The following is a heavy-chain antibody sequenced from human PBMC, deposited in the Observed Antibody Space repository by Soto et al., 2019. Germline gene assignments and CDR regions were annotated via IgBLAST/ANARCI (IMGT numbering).Heavy chain of an antibody. V-gene: IGHV1-18*01. Sequence: ASVKPCSKASRYSFTSRSLSWVQQAPGQGLEWMGWISAYNGNTNYAQKLQGRVTMTTDTSTSTAYMELRSLRSDDTVVYYCAREGGGLSIFDYWGQGTLVTVSS. CDR2: ISAYNGNT. CDR1: RYSFTSRS. CDR3: AREGGGLSIFDY. J-gene: IGHJ4*02. D-gene: IGHD6-6*01.